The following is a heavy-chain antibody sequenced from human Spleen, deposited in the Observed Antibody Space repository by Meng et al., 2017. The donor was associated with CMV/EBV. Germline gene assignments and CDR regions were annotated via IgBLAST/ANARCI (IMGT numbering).Heavy chain of an antibody. D-gene: IGHD3-3*01. CDR1: GFVFSSYT. Sequence: GESLKISCTASGFVFSSYTVNWVRQAPGKGLEWVSSISASTTDIYYADSVRGRFTISRDNAKNSLFLQMNFLRAEDTAVYYCARGRYYDFWSGFLEGSYYFNYWGQGTLVTVSS. J-gene: IGHJ4*02. CDR3: ARGRYYDFWSGFLEGSYYFNY. V-gene: IGHV3-21*01. CDR2: ISASTTDI.